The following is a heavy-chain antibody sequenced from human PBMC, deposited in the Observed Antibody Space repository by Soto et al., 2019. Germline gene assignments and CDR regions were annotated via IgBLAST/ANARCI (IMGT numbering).Heavy chain of an antibody. J-gene: IGHJ5*02. CDR3: ARERPDGSRLDP. Sequence: SETLSLTCTVSGGSISSYYWSWIRQPPGKGLEWIGYIYYSGSTNYNPSLKSRVTISVDTSRNQFSLKLSSVTAADTAVYYCARERPDGSRLDPWGQGTLVTVSS. V-gene: IGHV4-59*12. CDR2: IYYSGST. CDR1: GGSISSYY. D-gene: IGHD6-13*01.